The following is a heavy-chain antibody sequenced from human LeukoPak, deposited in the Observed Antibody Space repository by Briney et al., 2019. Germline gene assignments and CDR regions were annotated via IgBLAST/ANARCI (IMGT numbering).Heavy chain of an antibody. J-gene: IGHJ4*02. D-gene: IGHD1-26*01. Sequence: ASVKVSCKASGYTFTGYYMHWVRQAPGQGLEWMGWINPNSGGTNYAQKFQGWVTMIRDTSISTAYMELSRLRSDDTAVYYCARVLAGSYGDYWGQGTLVTVSS. CDR2: INPNSGGT. V-gene: IGHV1-2*04. CDR3: ARVLAGSYGDY. CDR1: GYTFTGYY.